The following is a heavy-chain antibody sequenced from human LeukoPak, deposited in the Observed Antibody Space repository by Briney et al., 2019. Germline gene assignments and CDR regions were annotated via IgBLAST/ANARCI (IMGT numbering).Heavy chain of an antibody. Sequence: GGSLRLSCAASGITFDDYTMHWVRQAPGKGLEWVSLISWDGGSTYYADSVKGRFTISRDNSKNSLYLQMNSLRTEDTALYYCAKSGNYGSGNGMDVWGQGTTVTVPS. CDR2: ISWDGGST. V-gene: IGHV3-43*01. CDR3: AKSGNYGSGNGMDV. J-gene: IGHJ6*02. D-gene: IGHD3-10*01. CDR1: GITFDDYT.